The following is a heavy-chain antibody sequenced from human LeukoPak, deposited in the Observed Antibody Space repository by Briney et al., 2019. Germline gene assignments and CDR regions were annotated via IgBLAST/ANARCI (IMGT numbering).Heavy chain of an antibody. Sequence: PSETLSLTCTVSGGSISSYYWSWVRQPPGKGLEWIGYIYYSGSTNYNPSLKSRVTISVDTSKNQFSLKLSSVTAADTAVYYCARGYYDILTGYSDAFDIWGQGTMVTVSS. CDR3: ARGYYDILTGYSDAFDI. V-gene: IGHV4-59*01. CDR2: IYYSGST. J-gene: IGHJ3*02. CDR1: GGSISSYY. D-gene: IGHD3-9*01.